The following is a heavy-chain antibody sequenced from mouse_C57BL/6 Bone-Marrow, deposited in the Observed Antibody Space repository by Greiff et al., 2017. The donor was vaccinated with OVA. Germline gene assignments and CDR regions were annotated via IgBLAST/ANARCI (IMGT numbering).Heavy chain of an antibody. CDR2: IRNKANGYTT. J-gene: IGHJ3*01. D-gene: IGHD1-1*01. V-gene: IGHV7-3*01. Sequence: EVQRVESGGGLVQPGGSLSLSCAASGFTFTDYYMSWVRQPPGKALEWLGFIRNKANGYTTEYSASVKGRFTISRDNSQSILYLQMNALRAEDSATYYCARYESPYYGSSYPFAYWGQGTLVTVSA. CDR3: ARYESPYYGSSYPFAY. CDR1: GFTFTDYY.